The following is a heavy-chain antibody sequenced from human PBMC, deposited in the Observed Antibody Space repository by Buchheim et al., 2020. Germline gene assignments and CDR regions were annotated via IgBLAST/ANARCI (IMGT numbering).Heavy chain of an antibody. J-gene: IGHJ5*02. Sequence: EVQLVESGGGLVQPGGSLRLSCAASGFTFSNYWMSWVRQAPGKGLEWVANIKQDGSEKYYVDAVKGRFTISRDNAKNSLYLQVNSRRAEDTAVYYCSRASAWYSGWFDPWGQGTL. V-gene: IGHV3-7*04. CDR2: IKQDGSEK. CDR3: SRASAWYSGWFDP. D-gene: IGHD6-19*01. CDR1: GFTFSNYW.